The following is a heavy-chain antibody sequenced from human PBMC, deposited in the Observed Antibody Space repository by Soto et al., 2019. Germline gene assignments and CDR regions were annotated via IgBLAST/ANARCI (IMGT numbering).Heavy chain of an antibody. CDR1: GYTFTTYD. V-gene: IGHV1-8*01. CDR3: ARRKERSGPNYFDY. CDR2: MNPYTGKA. Sequence: EASVKVSCKASGYTFTTYDVNWVRQAPGQGLEWMGWMNPYTGKAGYAQKFQGRVTMTRDNSISTAYMELSSLRSEDTAVYYCARRKERSGPNYFDYWGQGTLVTVSS. J-gene: IGHJ4*02. D-gene: IGHD6-25*01.